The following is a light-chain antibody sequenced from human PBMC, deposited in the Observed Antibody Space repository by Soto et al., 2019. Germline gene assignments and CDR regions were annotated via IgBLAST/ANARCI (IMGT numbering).Light chain of an antibody. Sequence: DIQMTQSPSSLSASVGDRVTITCRASQSISSYLNWYQQKPGKAPKLLIYAASSFQSRVPSRFSGSVSGTDSTLTISILQPEDFATYYCQQSYRTSLTFGGGTEVEIK. V-gene: IGKV1-39*01. CDR1: QSISSY. J-gene: IGKJ4*01. CDR2: AAS. CDR3: QQSYRTSLT.